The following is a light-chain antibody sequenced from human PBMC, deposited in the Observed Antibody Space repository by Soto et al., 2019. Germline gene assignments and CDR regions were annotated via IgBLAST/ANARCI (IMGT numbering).Light chain of an antibody. Sequence: DIQMTQSPSTLSASVGDRITITCRASQNINTWLAWYQQIPGKAPKLLIYAGSTLQRGVPSRFSASGSGTEFTPTISRLQPDDFATSYCQQYKTHSRTFGQGTTVEVK. CDR2: AGS. CDR1: QNINTW. J-gene: IGKJ1*01. CDR3: QQYKTHSRT. V-gene: IGKV1-5*03.